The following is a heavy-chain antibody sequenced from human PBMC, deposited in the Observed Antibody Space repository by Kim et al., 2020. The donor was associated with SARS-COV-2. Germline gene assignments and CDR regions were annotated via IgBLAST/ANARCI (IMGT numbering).Heavy chain of an antibody. V-gene: IGHV5-10-1*01. Sequence: GESLKISCKGSGYSFTSYWISWVRQMPGKGLEWMGRIDPSDSYTNYSPSFQGHVTISADKSISTAYLQWSSLKASDTVMYYCARVPYYYDSSGYSRGPYYYYYYGMDVWGQGTTVTVSS. J-gene: IGHJ6*02. CDR2: IDPSDSYT. CDR1: GYSFTSYW. CDR3: ARVPYYYDSSGYSRGPYYYYYYGMDV. D-gene: IGHD3-22*01.